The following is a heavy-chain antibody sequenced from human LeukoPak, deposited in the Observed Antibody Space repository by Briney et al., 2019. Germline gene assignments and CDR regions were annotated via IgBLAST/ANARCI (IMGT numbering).Heavy chain of an antibody. J-gene: IGHJ4*02. Sequence: SETLSLTCSVSGDSISTYYWSWIRQPAGKGLEWIGRIHSSGNTNYNPSLKSRVTMSVDTSKNQFSLKVSSVTAADTAVYYCARMNSNGLDCWGQGTLVTVSS. CDR1: GDSISTYY. V-gene: IGHV4-4*07. CDR2: IHSSGNT. D-gene: IGHD4-11*01. CDR3: ARMNSNGLDC.